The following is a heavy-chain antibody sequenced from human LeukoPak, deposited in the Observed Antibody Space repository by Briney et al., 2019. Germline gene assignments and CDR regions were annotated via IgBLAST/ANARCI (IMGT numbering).Heavy chain of an antibody. CDR3: ARGAVGDYYFDY. CDR1: GFTFSSFT. J-gene: IGHJ4*02. CDR2: ISYSSDYI. V-gene: IGHV3-21*01. D-gene: IGHD4-17*01. Sequence: GGSLRLSCAASGFTFSSFTMNWVRQAPGKGLQWVSSISYSSDYIYYADSVKGRFTISRDNARKSLYLQMNSLRAEDTAVYYCARGAVGDYYFDYWGQGTLVTVSS.